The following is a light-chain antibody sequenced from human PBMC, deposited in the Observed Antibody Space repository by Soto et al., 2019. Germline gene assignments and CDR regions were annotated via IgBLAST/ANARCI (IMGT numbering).Light chain of an antibody. CDR1: SSDVGSYNH. CDR3: SLYTSSSTWV. CDR2: EVS. V-gene: IGLV2-18*01. J-gene: IGLJ3*02. Sequence: QSVLTQPPSVSGSPGQSVTISCTGTSSDVGSYNHVSWYQQPPGTAPKLMIYEVSNRPSGVPDRFSGSKSGNTASLTISGLQAEDEADYYCSLYTSSSTWVFGGGTKLTVL.